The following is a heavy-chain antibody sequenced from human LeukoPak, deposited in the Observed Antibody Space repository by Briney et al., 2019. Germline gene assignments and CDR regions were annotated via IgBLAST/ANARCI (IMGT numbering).Heavy chain of an antibody. CDR3: ARLRGAMTPVTSDFDY. D-gene: IGHD4-17*01. J-gene: IGHJ4*02. V-gene: IGHV4-39*01. CDR1: GGSISGSSYY. Sequence: PLETLSLTCTVSGGSISGSSYYWAWIRQPPGKGLVWIGSGFYSGSAYYNPSLKSRVTISVDTSKNQFSLNLSSVTAADTAVYYCARLRGAMTPVTSDFDYWGQGTLVTVSS. CDR2: GFYSGSA.